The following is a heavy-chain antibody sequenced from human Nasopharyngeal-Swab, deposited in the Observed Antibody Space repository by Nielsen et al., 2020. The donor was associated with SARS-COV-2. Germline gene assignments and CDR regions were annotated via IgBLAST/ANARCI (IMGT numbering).Heavy chain of an antibody. CDR1: GGSFSCYY. D-gene: IGHD6-19*01. CDR2: INHSGST. Sequence: SETLSLTCAVYGGSFSCYYCSWIRQPPGKWLEWIGEINHSGSTNYHPSLKSRVTISVDTSKNQFSLKLSSVTAADTAVYYCARSIGVAVAGTGPRFDYWGQGTLVTVSS. CDR3: ARSIGVAVAGTGPRFDY. J-gene: IGHJ4*02. V-gene: IGHV4-34*01.